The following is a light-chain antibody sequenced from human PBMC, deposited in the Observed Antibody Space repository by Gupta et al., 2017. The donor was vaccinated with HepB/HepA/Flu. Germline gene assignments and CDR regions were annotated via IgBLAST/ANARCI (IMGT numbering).Light chain of an antibody. CDR1: SSNIGSNY. CDR2: RNN. CDR3: AAWDDSLSGLWV. J-gene: IGLJ3*02. V-gene: IGLV1-47*01. Sequence: QSVLTQPPSASGTPGQRVTIPCSGSSSNIGSNYVYWYQQLPGTAPKLLIYRNNQRPSGVPDRFSGSKSGTSASLAISRLRSEEEADYYCAAWDDSLSGLWVFGGGTKLTVL.